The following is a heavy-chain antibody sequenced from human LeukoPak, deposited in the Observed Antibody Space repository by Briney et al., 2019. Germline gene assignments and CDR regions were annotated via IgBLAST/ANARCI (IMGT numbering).Heavy chain of an antibody. CDR3: AKDCSGGSCIDN. V-gene: IGHV3-30*18. J-gene: IGHJ4*02. Sequence: GGSLRLSCAASGFXFSSYGIHWVRQAPGKGLEWVAVISYDGSNKHYADSVKGRFTISRDNSKNTFYLQMNSLGGEDTAVYYCAKDCSGGSCIDNWGQGTLVTVSS. CDR1: GFXFSSYG. CDR2: ISYDGSNK. D-gene: IGHD2-15*01.